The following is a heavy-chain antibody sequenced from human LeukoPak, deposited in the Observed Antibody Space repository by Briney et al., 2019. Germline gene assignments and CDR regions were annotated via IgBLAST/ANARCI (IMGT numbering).Heavy chain of an antibody. Sequence: GGSLRLSCAASGFTFSSYSMNWVRQAPGKGLEWVSSISSSSSYIYYADSVKGRFTISRDNAKNSLYLQMNSLRAEDTAVYYCARVPGYSGYHKQKGGQGTLVTVSS. D-gene: IGHD5-12*01. J-gene: IGHJ4*02. CDR2: ISSSSSYI. V-gene: IGHV3-21*01. CDR1: GFTFSSYS. CDR3: ARVPGYSGYHKQK.